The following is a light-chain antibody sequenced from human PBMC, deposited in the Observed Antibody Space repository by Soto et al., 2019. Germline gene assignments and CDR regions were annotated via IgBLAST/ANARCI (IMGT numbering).Light chain of an antibody. J-gene: IGLJ1*01. V-gene: IGLV2-11*01. CDR1: SSDVGGYNY. CDR3: CSYAGSYTYV. CDR2: EVS. Sequence: QSALTQPRSVSGSPGQSVTISCTGTSSDVGGYNYVSWYRQHPGKAPKLMIYEVSKRPSGVPSRFSGSKSGNTASLTISGLPADDEADYYCCSYAGSYTYVFGTGTKGTVL.